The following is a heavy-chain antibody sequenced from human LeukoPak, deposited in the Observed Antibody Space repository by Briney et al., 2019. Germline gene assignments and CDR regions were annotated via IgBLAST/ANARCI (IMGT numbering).Heavy chain of an antibody. J-gene: IGHJ4*02. D-gene: IGHD3-16*01. V-gene: IGHV4-59*08. CDR3: ARRAPFGGVIDY. CDR1: GGSISSYY. Sequence: RTSETLSLTCTVSGGSISSYYWRWIRQPPGKGLEWIGYIYYSGSTNYNPSLKSRVTISVDTSKNQFSLKLSSVTAADTAVYYCARRAPFGGVIDYWGQGTLVTISS. CDR2: IYYSGST.